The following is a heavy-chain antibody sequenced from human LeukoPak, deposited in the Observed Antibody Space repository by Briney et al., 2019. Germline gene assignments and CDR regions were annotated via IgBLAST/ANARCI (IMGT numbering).Heavy chain of an antibody. CDR1: GGSISSYY. Sequence: SETLSLTCTVSGGSISSYYWSWIRQPAGKGLEWIGRIYTSGSTNYNPSLKSRVAMSVDTSKNQFSLKLSSVTAADTAVYYCARDTHLDYDHNWFDPWGQGTLVTVSS. D-gene: IGHD3-16*01. J-gene: IGHJ5*02. V-gene: IGHV4-4*07. CDR3: ARDTHLDYDHNWFDP. CDR2: IYTSGST.